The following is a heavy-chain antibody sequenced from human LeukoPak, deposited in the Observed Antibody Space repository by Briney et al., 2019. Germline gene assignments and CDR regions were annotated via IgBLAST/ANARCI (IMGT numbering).Heavy chain of an antibody. CDR1: GFTFSSYS. Sequence: PGGSLRLSCAASGFTFSSYSMNWVRQAPGKGLEWVSSISSSSSYIYYADSVKGRFTISRDNAKNSLYLQMNSLRAEDTAVYYCARDNQYCSSTSCYYYYYGMDVWGQGTTVAVSS. V-gene: IGHV3-21*01. J-gene: IGHJ6*02. CDR3: ARDNQYCSSTSCYYYYYGMDV. CDR2: ISSSSSYI. D-gene: IGHD2-2*01.